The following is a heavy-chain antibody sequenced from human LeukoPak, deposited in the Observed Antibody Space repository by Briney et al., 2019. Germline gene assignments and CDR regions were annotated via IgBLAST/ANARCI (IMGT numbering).Heavy chain of an antibody. D-gene: IGHD3-10*01. J-gene: IGHJ5*02. CDR3: ARDPPTMVRGSEFINWFDP. CDR2: IIPIFGTA. Sequence: EASVKVSCKASGGTFSSYAISWVRQAPGQGLEWMGRIIPIFGTANYAQKFQGRVTITTDESTSTACMELSSLRSEDTAVYYCARDPPTMVRGSEFINWFDPWGQGTLVTVSS. CDR1: GGTFSSYA. V-gene: IGHV1-69*05.